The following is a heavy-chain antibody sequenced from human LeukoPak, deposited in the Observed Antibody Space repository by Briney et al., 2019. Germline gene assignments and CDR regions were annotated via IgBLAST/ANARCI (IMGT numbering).Heavy chain of an antibody. J-gene: IGHJ4*02. D-gene: IGHD1-1*01. V-gene: IGHV3-23*01. CDR2: ISNSGGAT. Sequence: GGSLRLSCAASGFIFSDHYMDWVRQAPGKGLEWVSTISNSGGATYYADSVKGRFTISRDNSKNTLYLQMNSLRAEDTAVYYCAKAPPYKKYFDYWGQGTLVTVSS. CDR3: AKAPPYKKYFDY. CDR1: GFIFSDHY.